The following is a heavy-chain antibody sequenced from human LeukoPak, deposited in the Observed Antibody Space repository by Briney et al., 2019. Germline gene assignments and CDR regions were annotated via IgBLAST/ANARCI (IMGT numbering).Heavy chain of an antibody. V-gene: IGHV4-31*11. CDR3: ARDSGNSPFDY. J-gene: IGHJ4*02. D-gene: IGHD4-23*01. Sequence: LGLSCAASGFTFSSYAMSWVRQHPGKGLEWIGYIYYSGSTYYNPSLKSRVTISVDTSKNQFSLKLSSVTAADTAVYYCARDSGNSPFDYWGQGTLVTVSS. CDR2: IYYSGST. CDR1: GFTFSSYA.